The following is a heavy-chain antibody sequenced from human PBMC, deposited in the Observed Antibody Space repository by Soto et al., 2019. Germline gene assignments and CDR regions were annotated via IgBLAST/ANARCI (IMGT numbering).Heavy chain of an antibody. D-gene: IGHD1-26*01. J-gene: IGHJ4*02. V-gene: IGHV6-1*01. CDR2: TYYRSKWSA. CDR3: ARALAGSYDY. Sequence: SQTLSLTCAISGDSVSSKSAAWNWIRQSPSRGLEWLGRTYYRSKWSADYAVSLRGRITVNPDTSKNQFSLHLNSVTPDDTAVYYCARALAGSYDYWGQGTLVTVPS. CDR1: GDSVSSKSAA.